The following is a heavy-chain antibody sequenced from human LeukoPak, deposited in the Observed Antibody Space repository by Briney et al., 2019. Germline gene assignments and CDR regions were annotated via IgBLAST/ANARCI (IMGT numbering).Heavy chain of an antibody. V-gene: IGHV4-59*11. CDR3: ARIFRLGWYFDL. J-gene: IGHJ2*01. Sequence: SETLSLTCTVSGDSISSHYWSWIRQPPGKGLEWIGYMYYSGITNYNPSLKSRVTISADTSKNQFSLRLTSVSAADTAVHYCARIFRLGWYFDLWGRGTLVTVSS. CDR2: MYYSGIT. CDR1: GDSISSHY.